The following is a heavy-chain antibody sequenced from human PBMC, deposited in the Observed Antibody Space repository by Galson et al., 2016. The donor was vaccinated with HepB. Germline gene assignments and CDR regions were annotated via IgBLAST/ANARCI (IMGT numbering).Heavy chain of an antibody. J-gene: IGHJ4*02. CDR1: GGTFSSYA. V-gene: IGHV1-69*10. CDR3: ARPRGSIAARTSFAY. Sequence: SVKVSCKASGGTFSSYAISWVRQAPGQGLEWMGGIIPILGIANYAQKFQGRVTITADKSTSTAYMELSRLRSEDTAVYYCARPRGSIAARTSFAYWGQGTLVTVSS. CDR2: IIPILGIA. D-gene: IGHD6-6*01.